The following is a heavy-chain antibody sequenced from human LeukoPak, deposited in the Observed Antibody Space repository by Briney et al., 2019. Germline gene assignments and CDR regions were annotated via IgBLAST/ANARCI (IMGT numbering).Heavy chain of an antibody. CDR2: ISNSGGST. V-gene: IGHV3-23*01. Sequence: GGSLRLSCAASGFTFSNYGLSWVRQAPGKGLEWVSAISNSGGSTHYADSVKGRFTISRDNSKSTLYLQMSSLRAEDTAVYYCAKIGFPTTVLTPGTVWWGQGTLVTVSS. J-gene: IGHJ4*02. CDR1: GFTFSNYG. D-gene: IGHD4-23*01. CDR3: AKIGFPTTVLTPGTVW.